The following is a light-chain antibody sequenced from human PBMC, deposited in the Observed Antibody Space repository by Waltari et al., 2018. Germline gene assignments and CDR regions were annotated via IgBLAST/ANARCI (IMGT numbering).Light chain of an antibody. CDR1: SGHNTYA. CDR2: VKSDGSH. J-gene: IGLJ3*02. V-gene: IGLV4-69*01. CDR3: QTWATGIFWL. Sequence: QVVLTQPPSVSASLGASVKLTCTLASGHNTYAIAWHQQQAEKGPQFLMKVKSDGSHTRGDGIPDRFSGSSSGAERYLTISKLQTEDEADYYCQTWATGIFWLFGGGTKLTVL.